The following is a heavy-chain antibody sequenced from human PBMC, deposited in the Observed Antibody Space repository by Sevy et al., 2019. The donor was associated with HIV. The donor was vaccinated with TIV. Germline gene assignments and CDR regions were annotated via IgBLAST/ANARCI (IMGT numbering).Heavy chain of an antibody. D-gene: IGHD6-13*01. Sequence: GGSLRLSCTASGFTLSSYSMNWVRQAPGKGLEWVSSISSSSSNIYYADSVKGRFTISRDNAKNSLYLQMNSLRAEDTAVYYCARAPGLAAAGRNAFDIWGQGTMVTVSS. CDR2: ISSSSSNI. J-gene: IGHJ3*02. V-gene: IGHV3-21*01. CDR3: ARAPGLAAAGRNAFDI. CDR1: GFTLSSYS.